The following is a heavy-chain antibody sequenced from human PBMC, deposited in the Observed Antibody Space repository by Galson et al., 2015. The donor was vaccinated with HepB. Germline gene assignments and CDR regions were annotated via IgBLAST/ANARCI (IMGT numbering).Heavy chain of an antibody. V-gene: IGHV4-39*01. J-gene: IGHJ5*02. D-gene: IGHD3-9*01. CDR3: ARQLTYYDILTASYKGNWFDP. CDR1: GASISGSSDY. Sequence: SETLSLTCSVSGASISGSSDYWGWIRQPPGKGLEWIVNVYYSGSTYYNPSLKSRVTISVDTSKNQFSLDLSSVTAADTAVYYCARQLTYYDILTASYKGNWFDPWGQGTLVTVSS. CDR2: VYYSGST.